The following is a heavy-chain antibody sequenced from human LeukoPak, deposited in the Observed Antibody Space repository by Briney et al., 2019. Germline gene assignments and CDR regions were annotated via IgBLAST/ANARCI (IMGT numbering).Heavy chain of an antibody. J-gene: IGHJ4*02. D-gene: IGHD3-22*01. CDR2: IYYSGST. Sequence: PSETLSLTCAVYGGSFSGYYWGWIRQHPGKGLEWIGYIYYSGSTYYNPSLKSRVTISVDTSKNQFSLKLSSVTAADTAVYYCARGPSYYYDSSALYYFDYWGQGTLVTVSS. V-gene: IGHV4-31*11. CDR1: GGSFSGYY. CDR3: ARGPSYYYDSSALYYFDY.